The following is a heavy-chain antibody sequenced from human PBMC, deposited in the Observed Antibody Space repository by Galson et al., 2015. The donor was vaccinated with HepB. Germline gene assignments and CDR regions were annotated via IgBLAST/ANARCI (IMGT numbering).Heavy chain of an antibody. D-gene: IGHD3-10*01. Sequence: SVKVSCKASGYTFTSYGINWVRQATGQGLEWMGWMNPNSGNTGYAQKFQGRVTMTRNTSISTAYMELSSLRSEDTAVYYCASRGPGGSGSYWGPKYYYYYYMDVWGKGTTVTVSS. CDR1: GYTFTSYG. V-gene: IGHV1-8*01. J-gene: IGHJ6*03. CDR2: MNPNSGNT. CDR3: ASRGPGGSGSYWGPKYYYYYYMDV.